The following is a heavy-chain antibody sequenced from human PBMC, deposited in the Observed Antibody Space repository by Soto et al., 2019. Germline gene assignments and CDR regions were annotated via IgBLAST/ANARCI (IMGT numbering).Heavy chain of an antibody. J-gene: IGHJ5*02. CDR1: GGSISSYY. V-gene: IGHV4-59*08. CDR2: IYYSGST. D-gene: IGHD2-2*02. Sequence: SETLSLTCTVSGGSISSYYWSWIRQPPGKGLEWIGYIYYSGSTNYNPSLKSRVTISVDTSKNQFSLKLSSVTAADTAVYYCARSYQLLYRWFDPWGQGTLVTVSS. CDR3: ARSYQLLYRWFDP.